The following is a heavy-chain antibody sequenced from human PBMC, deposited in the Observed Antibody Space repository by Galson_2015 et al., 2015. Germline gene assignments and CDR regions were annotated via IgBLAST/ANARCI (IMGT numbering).Heavy chain of an antibody. Sequence: SLRLSCAASGFTFSSYAMSWVRQAPGKGLEWVSAISGSGGSTYYADSVKGRFTISRDNSKNTLYLQMNSLRAEDTAVYYCAKDRSPGFGENYFDYWGQGTLVTVSS. D-gene: IGHD3-10*01. CDR1: GFTFSSYA. CDR2: ISGSGGST. CDR3: AKDRSPGFGENYFDY. V-gene: IGHV3-23*01. J-gene: IGHJ4*02.